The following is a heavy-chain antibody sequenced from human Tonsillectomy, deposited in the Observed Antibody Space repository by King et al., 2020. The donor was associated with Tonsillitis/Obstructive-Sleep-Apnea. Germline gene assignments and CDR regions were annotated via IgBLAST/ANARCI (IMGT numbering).Heavy chain of an antibody. V-gene: IGHV3-30*04. J-gene: IGHJ3*02. D-gene: IGHD6-19*01. Sequence: VQLVESGGGVVQRGRSLRLSCVASGFTFSSYAMHWVRQAPGKGLEWVAVISYDGSNKHYADSVKGRFTISRDNSKNTLYLQMNSLRAEDTAVYDCARGRGAYRRGWSDDAFYIWGQGTLVTVSS. CDR2: ISYDGSNK. CDR1: GFTFSSYA. CDR3: ARGRGAYRRGWSDDAFYI.